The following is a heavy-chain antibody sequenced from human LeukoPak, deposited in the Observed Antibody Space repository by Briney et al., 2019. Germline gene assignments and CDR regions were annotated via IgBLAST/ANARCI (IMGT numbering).Heavy chain of an antibody. CDR2: ISASGGST. D-gene: IGHD3-22*01. Sequence: GGSLRLSCAASGFTFSSFATSWVRQAPGKGLEWVSGISASGGSTYYADSVKGRFTISRDNSKNTLYLQMNSLRAEDTAVYYCARGFYDNSASGVFDIWGQGTMVTVSS. V-gene: IGHV3-23*01. CDR1: GFTFSSFA. J-gene: IGHJ3*02. CDR3: ARGFYDNSASGVFDI.